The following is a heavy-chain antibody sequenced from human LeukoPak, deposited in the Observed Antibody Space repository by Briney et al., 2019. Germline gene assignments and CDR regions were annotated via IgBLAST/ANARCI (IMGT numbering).Heavy chain of an antibody. Sequence: ASVKVSCKASGYTFTDYYMHWVRQAPGQGLEWMGWINPNSGGTNFAQKFQGRVTLTRDTSINTAYMELSSLRSDDTAVYYCARVAGGDWYYFDFWGQGTLVTVSS. D-gene: IGHD2-21*02. CDR3: ARVAGGDWYYFDF. CDR1: GYTFTDYY. J-gene: IGHJ4*02. V-gene: IGHV1-2*02. CDR2: INPNSGGT.